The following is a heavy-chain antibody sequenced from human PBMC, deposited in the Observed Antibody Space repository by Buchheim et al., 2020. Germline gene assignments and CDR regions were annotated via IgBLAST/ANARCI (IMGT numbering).Heavy chain of an antibody. V-gene: IGHV4-34*01. D-gene: IGHD2-2*01. CDR2: INHSGST. CDR1: GGSFSGYY. J-gene: IGHJ4*02. CDR3: ARELVVPAASFDY. Sequence: QVQLQQWGAGLLKPSETLSLTCAVYGGSFSGYYWSWIRQPPGKGLEWIGEINHSGSTNYNPSLKSRVTISVDTSKNPLSLNLSSVTAADTAVYYCARELVVPAASFDYWGQGTL.